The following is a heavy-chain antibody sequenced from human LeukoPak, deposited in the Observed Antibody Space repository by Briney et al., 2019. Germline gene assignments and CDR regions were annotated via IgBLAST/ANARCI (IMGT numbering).Heavy chain of an antibody. J-gene: IGHJ3*02. D-gene: IGHD3-16*01. V-gene: IGHV3-21*01. CDR3: ARDVGASAPDAFDI. Sequence: GGSLRLSCAASGFTFSTYNMNWVHQAPGKGLEWVSSISTSSNYIYYADSVRGRFTISRDNAKSSLYLQMNSLRAEDTDVYYCARDVGASAPDAFDIWGQGTMVTVSS. CDR2: ISTSSNYI. CDR1: GFTFSTYN.